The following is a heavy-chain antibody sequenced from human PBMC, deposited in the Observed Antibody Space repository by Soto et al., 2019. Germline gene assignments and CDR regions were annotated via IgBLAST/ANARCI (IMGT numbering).Heavy chain of an antibody. CDR2: ISYDGSNK. CDR1: GFTFSSYG. J-gene: IGHJ4*02. Sequence: QVQLVESGGGVVQPGRSLRLSCAASGFTFSSYGMHWVRQAPGKGLEWVAVISYDGSNKYYADSVKGRFTISRDNSKNTLYLQMNSLRAEDTDVYYCAKDPIAATRTDYYFDYWGQGTLVTVSS. D-gene: IGHD2-15*01. CDR3: AKDPIAATRTDYYFDY. V-gene: IGHV3-30*18.